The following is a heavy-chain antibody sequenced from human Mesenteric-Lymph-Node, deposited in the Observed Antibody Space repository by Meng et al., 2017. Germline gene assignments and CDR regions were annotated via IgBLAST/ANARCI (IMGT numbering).Heavy chain of an antibody. CDR1: GGSFSGYY. CDR3: ARRYGASAYNWFDP. V-gene: IGHV4-34*01. D-gene: IGHD4-17*01. J-gene: IGHJ5*02. Sequence: QVPLQRWGAGLLKPSEPLSLTGAVYGGSFSGYYWSWIRQPPGKGLEWIGEINHSGSTNYNPSLKSRVTISVDTSKNQFSLKLSSVTAADTAVYYCARRYGASAYNWFDPWGQGTLVTVSS. CDR2: INHSGST.